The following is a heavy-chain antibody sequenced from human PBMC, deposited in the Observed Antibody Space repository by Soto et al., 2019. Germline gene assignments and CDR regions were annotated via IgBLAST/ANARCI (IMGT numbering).Heavy chain of an antibody. CDR2: ISGSGGST. CDR1: GFIFSSYA. V-gene: IGHV3-23*01. Sequence: EVQLLESGGGLVQPGGSLRLSCAASGFIFSSYAMSWVRQAPGKGLEWVSVISGSGGSTYYAGSVEGRFTISRDNSKNTLSLQINSLTAEDTAVYYCAKGPGFSYASPTLDVWGQGTTVAVSS. D-gene: IGHD5-18*01. J-gene: IGHJ6*02. CDR3: AKGPGFSYASPTLDV.